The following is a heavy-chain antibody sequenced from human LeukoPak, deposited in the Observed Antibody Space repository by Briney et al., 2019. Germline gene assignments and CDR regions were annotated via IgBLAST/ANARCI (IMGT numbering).Heavy chain of an antibody. J-gene: IGHJ4*02. CDR1: GFTFSSYA. CDR3: ARGHFDWLSPSDY. D-gene: IGHD3-9*01. Sequence: PGRSLRLSCAASGFTFSSYAMHWVRQAPGKGLEWVAVISYDGSNKYYADSVKGRFTISRDNSKNTLYLQMNSLRAEDTAVYYCARGHFDWLSPSDYWGQGTLVTVSS. V-gene: IGHV3-30-3*01. CDR2: ISYDGSNK.